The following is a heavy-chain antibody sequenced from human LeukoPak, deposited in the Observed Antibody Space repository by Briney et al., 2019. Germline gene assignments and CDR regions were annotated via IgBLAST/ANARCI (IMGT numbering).Heavy chain of an antibody. CDR3: AKEGTSYEADY. Sequence: PGRSLRLSCAASGFTFDDYAMHWVRQAPGKGLEWVSGISWNSGSIVYADSVKGRFTISRDNAKNSLYLQMNSLRAEDTALYYCAKEGTSYEADYWGQGTLVTVSS. V-gene: IGHV3-9*01. CDR2: ISWNSGSI. J-gene: IGHJ4*02. D-gene: IGHD3-16*01. CDR1: GFTFDDYA.